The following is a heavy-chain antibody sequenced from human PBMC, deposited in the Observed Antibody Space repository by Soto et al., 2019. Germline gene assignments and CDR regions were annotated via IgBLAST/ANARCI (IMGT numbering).Heavy chain of an antibody. D-gene: IGHD3-10*01. CDR2: IHKTGTIT. V-gene: IGHV3-23*05. J-gene: IGHJ4*02. CDR1: GFTFSTYA. CDR3: VRDLNYKFFFDL. Sequence: EGQVVESGGDLVQPGDSLTISCAASGFTFSTYAMSWVRQAPGKGLEWVSGIHKTGTITVYADSVKGRFTISRDNSKNTLYLHMRSLRDGYTAVYYCVRDLNYKFFFDLWGQGTLVTVSS.